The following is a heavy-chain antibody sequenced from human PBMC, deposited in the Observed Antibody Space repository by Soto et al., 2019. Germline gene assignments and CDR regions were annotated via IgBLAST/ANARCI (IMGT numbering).Heavy chain of an antibody. Sequence: PSETLSLTCAVSGGSFSGYCCSWIRQPPGKGLEWVGEVDHSASTNYNPSLKSRVGISVDTSKNQISLKLMPVTAAETAEYSCARGHKGYSSRWYEDWGQGTLVTVSS. CDR2: VDHSAST. CDR3: ARGHKGYSSRWYED. CDR1: GGSFSGYC. V-gene: IGHV4-34*01. J-gene: IGHJ4*02. D-gene: IGHD6-13*01.